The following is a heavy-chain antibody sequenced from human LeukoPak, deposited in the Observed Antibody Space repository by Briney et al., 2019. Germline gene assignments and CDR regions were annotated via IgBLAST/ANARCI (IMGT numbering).Heavy chain of an antibody. CDR2: IKSDGSST. CDR3: ARDGYNSDFGDY. V-gene: IGHV3-74*01. Sequence: PGGSLRLSCAASGFTFSRYWMHWVRQAPGKGLVWVSRIKSDGSSTNYADSVKGRFTISRDNAKNTLYLQMNSLRAEDTAVYYRARDGYNSDFGDYWGQGTLVTVSS. CDR1: GFTFSRYW. D-gene: IGHD5-24*01. J-gene: IGHJ4*02.